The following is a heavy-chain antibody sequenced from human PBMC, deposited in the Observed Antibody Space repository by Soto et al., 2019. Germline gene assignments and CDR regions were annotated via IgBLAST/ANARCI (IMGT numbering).Heavy chain of an antibody. CDR1: GFTFSSYA. D-gene: IGHD6-19*01. Sequence: QVQLVESGGGVVQPGRSLRLSCAASGFTFSSYAMHWVRQAPGKGLEWVAVISYDGSNKYYADSVKGRFTISRDNSKNTLYLQMNSLRAEDTAVYYCARVGVAGTGSVDYWGQGTLVTVSS. J-gene: IGHJ4*02. CDR3: ARVGVAGTGSVDY. CDR2: ISYDGSNK. V-gene: IGHV3-30-3*01.